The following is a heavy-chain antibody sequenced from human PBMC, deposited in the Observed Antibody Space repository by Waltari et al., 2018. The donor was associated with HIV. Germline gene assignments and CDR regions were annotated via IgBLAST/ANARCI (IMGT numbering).Heavy chain of an antibody. CDR3: ARRGGAVAGMYYYDGMDV. Sequence: VQLVQSGAEVKKPGESLKISCKASGYSFISYWIGWVRQMPGKGLEWMGLIYPSDSDTRYSPTVQGQVTISADNSISPSYLQWSSLKASNTAMYYCARRGGAVAGMYYYDGMDVWGQGPTVTVAS. CDR2: IYPSDSDT. CDR1: GYSFISYW. V-gene: IGHV5-51*01. J-gene: IGHJ6*02. D-gene: IGHD6-19*01.